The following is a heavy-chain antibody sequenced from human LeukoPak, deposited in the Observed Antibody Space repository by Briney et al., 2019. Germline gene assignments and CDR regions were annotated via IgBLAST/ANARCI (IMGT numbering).Heavy chain of an antibody. J-gene: IGHJ4*02. CDR3: ARSGYDSFSLYY. CDR2: IGGSANNT. Sequence: PGGSLRLSCAASGFTFTSYAMNWVRQAPGKGLEWVSAIGGSANNTYYADSVKGRFTISRDNAKNSLYLQMNSLRAEDTAVYYCARSGYDSFSLYYWGQGTLVTVSS. CDR1: GFTFTSYA. D-gene: IGHD3-3*01. V-gene: IGHV3-23*01.